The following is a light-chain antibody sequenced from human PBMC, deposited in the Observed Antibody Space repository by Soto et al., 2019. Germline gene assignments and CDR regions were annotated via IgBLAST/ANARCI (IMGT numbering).Light chain of an antibody. V-gene: IGKV1-39*01. CDR3: QQYSNLIT. CDR1: QSIGTF. CDR2: TSF. Sequence: IQRTQSPSSLSASVGDRVSITCRASQSIGTFLNWYQQKPGEAPNLLIHTSFTLYSGVPSRFSGSGSGTDFTLTISSLQSEDFVTYYCQQYSNLITFGQGTRLEI. J-gene: IGKJ5*01.